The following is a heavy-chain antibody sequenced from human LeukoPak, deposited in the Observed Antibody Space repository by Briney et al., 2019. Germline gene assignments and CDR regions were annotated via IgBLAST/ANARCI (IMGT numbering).Heavy chain of an antibody. CDR3: AREGPGGYYYYGRDV. CDR1: GGSISSGGSY. D-gene: IGHD3-10*01. CDR2: IYYSGST. Sequence: PSETLSLTCTVSGGSISSGGSYWSWIRQHPGKGLEWIGYIYYSGSTYYNPSLKSRVTISVDTSKNQFSLKLSSVTAADTAVYYCAREGPGGYYYYGRDVWGQGTTVTVSS. J-gene: IGHJ6*02. V-gene: IGHV4-31*03.